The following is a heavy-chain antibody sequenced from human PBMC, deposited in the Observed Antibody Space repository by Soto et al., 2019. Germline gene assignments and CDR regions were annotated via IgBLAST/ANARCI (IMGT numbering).Heavy chain of an antibody. CDR3: AKDLSSRFLSGLFFDV. V-gene: IGHV3-23*01. CDR1: GFTFGAFA. Sequence: EVQLLESGGGLVQPGGSLRLSCVASGFTFGAFAMSWVRQAPGKGLEWVSGIAISAVDTYTAPSVKGRFTTSRDDSKNTLYLQMQNLRAEDTAVYYCAKDLSSRFLSGLFFDVWGPGNLVTVSS. J-gene: IGHJ4*02. D-gene: IGHD3-3*01. CDR2: IAISAVDT.